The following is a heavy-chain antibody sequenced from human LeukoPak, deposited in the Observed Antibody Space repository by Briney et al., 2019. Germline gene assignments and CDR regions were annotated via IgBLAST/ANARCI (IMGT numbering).Heavy chain of an antibody. Sequence: SETLSLTCTVSGGSISSSSYYWGWIRQPPGKGLEWFGSIYYSGSTYYNPSLKSRVTISVDTSKTQFSLKLSSVTAADTAVYYCARRKDFGDWFDPWGQGTLVTVSS. V-gene: IGHV4-39*01. CDR1: GGSISSSSYY. J-gene: IGHJ5*02. D-gene: IGHD3-10*01. CDR3: ARRKDFGDWFDP. CDR2: IYYSGST.